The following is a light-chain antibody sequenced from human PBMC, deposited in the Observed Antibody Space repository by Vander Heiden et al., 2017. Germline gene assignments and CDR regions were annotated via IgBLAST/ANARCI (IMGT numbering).Light chain of an antibody. CDR2: DDS. CDR3: QVWDSSSDHWV. CDR1: NIGSKS. V-gene: IGLV3-21*03. J-gene: IGLJ3*02. Sequence: SYVLTQPPSVSVAPGKTARITCGGNNIGSKSVHWYQQKPGQAPGLVVYDDSGRPSGIPGRFSGSNSGNTATLTNSRVEAGDEADYYCQVWDSSSDHWVFGGGTKLTVL.